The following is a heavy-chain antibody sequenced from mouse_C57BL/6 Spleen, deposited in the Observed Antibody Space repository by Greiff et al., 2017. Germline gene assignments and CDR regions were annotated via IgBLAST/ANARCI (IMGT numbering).Heavy chain of an antibody. CDR2: ISNGGGST. CDR3: ARHPITTVVATDYAMDY. D-gene: IGHD1-1*01. V-gene: IGHV5-12*01. Sequence: EVQGVESGGGLVQPGGSLKLSCAASGFTFSDYYMYWVRQTPEKRLEWVAYISNGGGSTYYPDTVKGRFTISRDNAKNTLYLQMSRLKSEDTAMYYCARHPITTVVATDYAMDYWGQGTSVTVSS. J-gene: IGHJ4*01. CDR1: GFTFSDYY.